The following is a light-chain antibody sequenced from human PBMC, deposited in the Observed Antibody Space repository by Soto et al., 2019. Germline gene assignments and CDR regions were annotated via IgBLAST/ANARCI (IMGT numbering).Light chain of an antibody. J-gene: IGKJ2*01. CDR1: QSVVNY. CDR3: QQSRTTSYT. Sequence: DIQMTQSPSSLSASVGDRVTITCRAGQSVVNYLNWYQQKPGKAPRLLIYAASSLQSGVPSRFSGSGSGTTFTLTITSLQPEDVATYYCQQSRTTSYTFAQGTKVDIK. CDR2: AAS. V-gene: IGKV1-39*01.